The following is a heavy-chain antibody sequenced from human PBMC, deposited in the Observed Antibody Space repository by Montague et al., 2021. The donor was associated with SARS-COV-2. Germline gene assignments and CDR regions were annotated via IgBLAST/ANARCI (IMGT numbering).Heavy chain of an antibody. D-gene: IGHD3-10*01. Sequence: SETLSLTCAVSGGSISSSNWWSWVRQPPGKGLEWIGEIYHSGSTNYNPSLKSRVTISVDKSKNQFSLKLSSVTAADTAVYYCASWGAGWFGSNPERFDYWGQGTLVTVSS. CDR2: IYHSGST. CDR3: ASWGAGWFGSNPERFDY. V-gene: IGHV4-4*02. CDR1: GGSISSSNW. J-gene: IGHJ4*02.